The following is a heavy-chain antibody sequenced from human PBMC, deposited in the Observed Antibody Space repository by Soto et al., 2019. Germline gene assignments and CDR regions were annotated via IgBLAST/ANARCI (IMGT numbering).Heavy chain of an antibody. D-gene: IGHD1-26*01. Sequence: SETLSLTCTVSGGSISSYYWSWIRQPAGKGLEWIGRIYTSGSTNYNPSLKSRVTMSVDTSKNQFSLKLSSVTAADTAVYYCARAAGSYSYYYYGMDVWGQGTTVTVSS. V-gene: IGHV4-4*07. CDR1: GGSISSYY. J-gene: IGHJ6*02. CDR3: ARAAGSYSYYYYGMDV. CDR2: IYTSGST.